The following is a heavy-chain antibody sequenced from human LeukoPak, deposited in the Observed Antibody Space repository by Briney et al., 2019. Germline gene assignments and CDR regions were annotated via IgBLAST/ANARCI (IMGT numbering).Heavy chain of an antibody. CDR2: IYYSGST. J-gene: IGHJ4*02. D-gene: IGHD3-22*01. V-gene: IGHV4-59*01. CDR3: ASGSSGYLYYFDY. Sequence: PSETLSLTCTVSGGSISSYYWSWIRQPPGKGLEGMGDIYYSGSTNYNPSLKSRVTISVDTSKNQFSLKLSSVTAADTAVYYCASGSSGYLYYFDYWGQGTLVTVSS. CDR1: GGSISSYY.